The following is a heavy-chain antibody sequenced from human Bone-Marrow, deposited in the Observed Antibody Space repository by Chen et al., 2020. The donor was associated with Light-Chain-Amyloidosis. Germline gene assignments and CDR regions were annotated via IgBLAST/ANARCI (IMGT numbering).Heavy chain of an antibody. V-gene: IGHV4-39*07. CDR2: IYYSGNT. CDR3: ARVVPPNYGANFNS. Sequence: QLQLQESGPRLVKSSGTLSLTRTVSGGSIMSSSNFWGWLRQAPGKGLEWIGSIYYSGNTYMNASLKNRVAMSVDTSNSQFSLRMNSVTAADTAVSLCARVVPPNYGANFNSWGQGTLVIVSS. CDR1: GGSIMSSSNF. D-gene: IGHD4-17*01. J-gene: IGHJ4*02.